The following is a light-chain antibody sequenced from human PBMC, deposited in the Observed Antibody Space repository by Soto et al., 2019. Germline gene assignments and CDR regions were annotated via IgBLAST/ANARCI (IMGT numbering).Light chain of an antibody. Sequence: EIVMTHSPATLSLSPGERATLSCRASQSVNSNLAWYQQKAGQAPRLLIYGTSTRATGIPARFSGSGSGTDFALTISSLQFEDFAVYYCQQYNNWPRTCGQGTKVEIK. V-gene: IGKV3-15*01. J-gene: IGKJ1*01. CDR1: QSVNSN. CDR2: GTS. CDR3: QQYNNWPRT.